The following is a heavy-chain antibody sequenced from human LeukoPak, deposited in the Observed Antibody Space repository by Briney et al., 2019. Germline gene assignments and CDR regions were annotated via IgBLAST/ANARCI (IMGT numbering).Heavy chain of an antibody. CDR3: AKRMGPSIAAADLDY. V-gene: IGHV3-30*18. Sequence: GGSLRLSCAASGVTFSSFGMHWVRQAPGKGLEWVAVISYDGSNKYYADSVKGRFTISRDNSKNTLYLQMNSLRAEDTAVYYCAKRMGPSIAAADLDYWGQGTLVTVSS. J-gene: IGHJ4*02. CDR2: ISYDGSNK. D-gene: IGHD6-13*01. CDR1: GVTFSSFG.